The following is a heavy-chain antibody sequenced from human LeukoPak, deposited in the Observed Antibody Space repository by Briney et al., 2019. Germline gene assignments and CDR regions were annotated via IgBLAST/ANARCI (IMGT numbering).Heavy chain of an antibody. Sequence: GGSLRLSCAASGFTFSSYAMSWVRQAPGKGLEWVSAISGSGGSTYYADSVKGRFTISRDNSKNTLYLQMNSLRAEDTAVYYCAKHPGIAAAGYYYYMDVWGKGTTVTVSS. CDR3: AKHPGIAAAGYYYYMDV. J-gene: IGHJ6*03. CDR1: GFTFSSYA. V-gene: IGHV3-23*01. CDR2: ISGSGGST. D-gene: IGHD6-13*01.